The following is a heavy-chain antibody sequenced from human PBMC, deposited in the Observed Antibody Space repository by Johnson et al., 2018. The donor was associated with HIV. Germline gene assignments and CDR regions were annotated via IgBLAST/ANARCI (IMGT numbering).Heavy chain of an antibody. Sequence: QVQLVESGGGLIQPGGSLRLSCGASAFTFSSNDMKWVRQAPGKGLEWVAFIRYDGSNKYYADSVKGRFNISRDNSKNTLYLQMNSLRAEDTAVYYCAREGRLGSYLGGVAFDIWGQGTVVTVSS. J-gene: IGHJ3*02. V-gene: IGHV3-30*02. CDR3: AREGRLGSYLGGVAFDI. CDR1: AFTFSSND. CDR2: IRYDGSNK. D-gene: IGHD1-26*01.